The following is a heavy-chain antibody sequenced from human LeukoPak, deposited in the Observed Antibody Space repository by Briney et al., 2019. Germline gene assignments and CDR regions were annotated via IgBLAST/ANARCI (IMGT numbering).Heavy chain of an antibody. J-gene: IGHJ6*03. CDR2: INWNGGST. V-gene: IGHV3-20*04. Sequence: GGSLRLSCAASGFTFDDYGMSWVRQAPGKGLEWVSGINWNGGSTGYADSVKGRFTISRDNVKSSLYLQMNSLRDEDTAVYYCARDPYSGGYGAYYYYYMDVWGKGTTVTVSS. CDR3: ARDPYSGGYGAYYYYYMDV. D-gene: IGHD6-19*01. CDR1: GFTFDDYG.